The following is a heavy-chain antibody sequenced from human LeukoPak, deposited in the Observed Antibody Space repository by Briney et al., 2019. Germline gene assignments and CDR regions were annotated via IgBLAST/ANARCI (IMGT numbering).Heavy chain of an antibody. CDR1: GGTFSSYA. V-gene: IGHV1-69*05. D-gene: IGHD3-22*01. CDR3: ARARSPSSGYLLRDHNWFDP. J-gene: IGHJ5*02. CDR2: IIPIFGTA. Sequence: GSSVKVSCKASGGTFSSYAISWVRQAPGQGLEWMGGIIPIFGTANYAQNVQGRVTITTDESTTTAYMELSSLRSEDTAVYYCARARSPSSGYLLRDHNWFDPWGQGTLVTVSS.